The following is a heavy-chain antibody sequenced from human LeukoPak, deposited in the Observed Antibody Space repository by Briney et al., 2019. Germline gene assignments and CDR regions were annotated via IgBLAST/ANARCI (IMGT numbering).Heavy chain of an antibody. CDR3: AREGYYGSGSPPSLYFDY. J-gene: IGHJ4*02. CDR2: TSSDSYVK. CDR1: VFTLRNYV. V-gene: IGHV3-30-3*01. D-gene: IGHD3-10*01. Sequence: GGLRLSCAASVFTLRNYVIHWVRQAPRKGQEWVAVTSSDSYVKLYADSVKGRFTISRDNSRSTLYLQMNSLRPEDTAIYYCAREGYYGSGSPPSLYFDYWGQGTLVTVSS.